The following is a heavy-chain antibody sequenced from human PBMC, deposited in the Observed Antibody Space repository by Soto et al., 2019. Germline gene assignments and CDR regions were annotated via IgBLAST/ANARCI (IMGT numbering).Heavy chain of an antibody. J-gene: IGHJ4*02. D-gene: IGHD4-17*01. Sequence: EVQLVESGGGLVQPGGSLRLSCVASGFTFSSYDMHWVRQTTGKRLEWVSAIGTAGDTYYPGSVKGRFPISRQNGNNSLYLQMNSLRAEDTAVYYCVRESTTWVFDFWGQGTLVTVSS. CDR1: GFTFSSYD. CDR2: IGTAGDT. V-gene: IGHV3-13*01. CDR3: VRESTTWVFDF.